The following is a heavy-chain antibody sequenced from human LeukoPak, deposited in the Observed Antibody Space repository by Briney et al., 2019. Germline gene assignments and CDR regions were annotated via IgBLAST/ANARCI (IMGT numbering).Heavy chain of an antibody. CDR2: IYTDGAT. D-gene: IGHD3-10*01. V-gene: IGHV3-53*05. Sequence: PAGSLRLSCAISGITVTQSDMSWVRQAPGKGLEWVSLIYTDGATHYADSVKSRFTISIDNSGNTVYLQMSSLRAADTAVYFCERDRAGGNPWVEFHPWGQGTLVTVSS. J-gene: IGHJ5*02. CDR1: GITVTQSD. CDR3: ERDRAGGNPWVEFHP.